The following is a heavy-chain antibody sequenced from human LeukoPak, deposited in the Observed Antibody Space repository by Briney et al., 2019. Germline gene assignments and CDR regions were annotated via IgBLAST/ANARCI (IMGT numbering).Heavy chain of an antibody. CDR1: GGTFSSYA. D-gene: IGHD3-22*01. CDR2: IIPIFGTA. CDR3: ARARSDYYDSSGYYLS. J-gene: IGHJ4*02. V-gene: IGHV1-69*05. Sequence: SVKVSCKASGGTFSSYAISWVRQAPGQGLEWMGRIIPIFGTANYAQKFKGRVTITTDESTSTAYMELSSLRSEDTAVYYCARARSDYYDSSGYYLSWGQGTLVTVSS.